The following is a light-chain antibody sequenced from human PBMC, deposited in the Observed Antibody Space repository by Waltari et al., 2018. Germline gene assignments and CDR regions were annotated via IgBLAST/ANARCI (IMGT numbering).Light chain of an antibody. CDR3: MQSLQTLWT. Sequence: QSLLQRNGNNYWDVYLQKPGQSPQLLIYLGSNRASGVPDRFSGSGSGTDFTLRISRVEAEDVGVYYCMQSLQTLWTFGQGTKVEIK. J-gene: IGKJ1*01. CDR1: QSLLQRNGNNY. CDR2: LGS. V-gene: IGKV2-28*01.